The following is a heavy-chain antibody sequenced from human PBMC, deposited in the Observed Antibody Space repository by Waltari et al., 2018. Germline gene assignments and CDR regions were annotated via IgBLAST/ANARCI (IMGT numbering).Heavy chain of an antibody. CDR2: IYHSGST. Sequence: QVQLQESGPGLVKPSETLSLTCAVSGYSISSGYYWGWIRQPPGKGLEWIGSIYHSGSTYYTPALKRRVTISVDTSKNQFSLKLSSVTAADTAVYYCAVLGAYDSSGYYSWGQGTLVTVSS. CDR3: AVLGAYDSSGYYS. V-gene: IGHV4-38-2*01. J-gene: IGHJ4*02. CDR1: GYSISSGYY. D-gene: IGHD3-22*01.